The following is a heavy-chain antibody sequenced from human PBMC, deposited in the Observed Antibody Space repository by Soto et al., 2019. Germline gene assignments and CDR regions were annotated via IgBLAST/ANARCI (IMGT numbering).Heavy chain of an antibody. CDR2: IIPLFATA. D-gene: IGHD1-20*01. Sequence: QVQLVQSGAEVKKPGSSVKVSCKASGGTFSTFAVSWVRQAPGQGLEWMGGIIPLFATAKYAQKFEDRLSIIADDSTNTASMGRNNLRPEDTALYFCATSGLDFLGYNYTNTAGCDLSGRGTMVSVSS. CDR3: ATSGLDFLGYNYTNTAGCDL. CDR1: GGTFSTFA. J-gene: IGHJ3*01. V-gene: IGHV1-69*01.